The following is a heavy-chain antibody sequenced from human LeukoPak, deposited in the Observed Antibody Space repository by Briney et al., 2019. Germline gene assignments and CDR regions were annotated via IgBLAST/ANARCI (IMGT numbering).Heavy chain of an antibody. CDR1: GGTFSSYA. Sequence: SVEVSCKASGGTFSSYAISWVRQAPGQGLEWMGGIIPIFGTANYAQKFQGRVTITADESTSTAYMELSSLRSEDTAVYYCARNYYGSGSYYPWGQGTLVTVSS. J-gene: IGHJ4*02. CDR2: IIPIFGTA. D-gene: IGHD3-10*01. CDR3: ARNYYGSGSYYP. V-gene: IGHV1-69*13.